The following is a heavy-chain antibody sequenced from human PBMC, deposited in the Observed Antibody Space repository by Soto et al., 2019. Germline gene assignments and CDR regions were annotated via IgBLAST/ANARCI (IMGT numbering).Heavy chain of an antibody. Sequence: QVQLQESGPGLVKPSETLSLTCTVSGDSMTKYYWSWIRQPAGKGLEWTGRSYTSGSTNYNPSLKRPVTMSIDTSTNHFSLKLKSVTAADTAVYYCARTVGAAYYFGFWGQVALVTISS. J-gene: IGHJ4*02. CDR3: ARTVGAAYYFGF. D-gene: IGHD1-26*01. CDR1: GDSMTKYY. V-gene: IGHV4-4*07. CDR2: SYTSGST.